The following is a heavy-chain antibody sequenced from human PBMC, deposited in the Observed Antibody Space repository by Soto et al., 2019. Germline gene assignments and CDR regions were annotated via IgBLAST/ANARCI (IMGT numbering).Heavy chain of an antibody. J-gene: IGHJ4*02. CDR3: ARDGGYSYGEGLDY. CDR1: GGTFSSYA. CDR2: IIPIFGTA. D-gene: IGHD5-18*01. V-gene: IGHV1-69*13. Sequence: ASVKVSCKASGGTFSSYAISWVRQAPGQGLEWMGGIIPIFGTANYAQKFQGRVTITADESTSTAYMELSSLRSEDTAVYYCARDGGYSYGEGLDYWGQGTLVTVSS.